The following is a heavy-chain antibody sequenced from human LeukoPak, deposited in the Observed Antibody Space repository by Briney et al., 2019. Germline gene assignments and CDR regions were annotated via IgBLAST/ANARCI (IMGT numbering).Heavy chain of an antibody. D-gene: IGHD6-13*01. CDR3: ARTITVAGKYYFDY. CDR2: IYYSGTT. CDR1: GGSISSYY. J-gene: IGHJ4*02. Sequence: SETLSLTCTVSGGSISSYYWSWIRQPPGKGLEWIGYIYYSGTTNSNPSLKSRVTISVDTSKNQFSLTLSSVTAADTAVYYCARTITVAGKYYFDYWGQGTLVTVSS. V-gene: IGHV4-59*08.